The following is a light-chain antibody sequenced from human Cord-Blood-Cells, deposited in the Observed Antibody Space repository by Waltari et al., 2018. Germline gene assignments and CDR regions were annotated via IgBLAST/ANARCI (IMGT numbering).Light chain of an antibody. CDR1: QSVSSD. CDR2: DAS. J-gene: IGKJ2*01. V-gene: IGKV3-11*01. CDR3: QQRSNWYT. Sequence: EIVLTQSPATLSLSPGERATLSCRASQSVSSDLAWYQQKPGQAPRLLISDASNRATGIPARFSGSGSGTDFTLTISSLEPEDFAVYYCQQRSNWYTFGQGTKLEIK.